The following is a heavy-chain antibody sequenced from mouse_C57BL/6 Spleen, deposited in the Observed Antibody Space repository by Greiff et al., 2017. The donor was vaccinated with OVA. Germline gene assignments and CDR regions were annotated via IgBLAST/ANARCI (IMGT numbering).Heavy chain of an antibody. CDR1: GYTFTSYW. J-gene: IGHJ3*01. V-gene: IGHV1-55*01. CDR3: AAYGSRPPAWFDY. Sequence: QVQLQQPGAELVKPGASVKMSCKASGYTFTSYWITWVKQRPGQGLEWIGDIYPGSGSTNYNEKFKSKATLTVDTSSSTAYMQLSSLTSEDSAVYYCAAYGSRPPAWFDYWGQGTLVTVSA. D-gene: IGHD1-1*01. CDR2: IYPGSGST.